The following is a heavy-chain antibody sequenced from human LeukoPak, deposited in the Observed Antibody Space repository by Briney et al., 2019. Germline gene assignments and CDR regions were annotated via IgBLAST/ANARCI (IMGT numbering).Heavy chain of an antibody. CDR1: GGSISSYY. J-gene: IGHJ3*02. D-gene: IGHD3-16*02. CDR3: AREARVYDYVWGSYRYRVPNAFDI. Sequence: PSETLSLTCTVSGGSISSYYWSWIRQPAGKGLVWIGRIYTSGSTNYNPSLKSRVTMSVDTSKNQFSLKLSSVTAADTAVYYCAREARVYDYVWGSYRYRVPNAFDIWGQGTMVTVSS. CDR2: IYTSGST. V-gene: IGHV4-4*07.